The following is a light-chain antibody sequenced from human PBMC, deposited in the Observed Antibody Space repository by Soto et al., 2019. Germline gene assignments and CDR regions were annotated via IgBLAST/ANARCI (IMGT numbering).Light chain of an antibody. Sequence: EIVLTQSPGTVSLSPGERATLSCRASQSVSSRNLAWYRQKPGQAPSLLIFGASNRATGIPDRFSGSGSGTDFTLTISRLEPEDCEVYYCLRYGDSPPAYTFGQGTKLEIK. J-gene: IGKJ2*01. CDR2: GAS. V-gene: IGKV3-20*01. CDR1: QSVSSRN. CDR3: LRYGDSPPAYT.